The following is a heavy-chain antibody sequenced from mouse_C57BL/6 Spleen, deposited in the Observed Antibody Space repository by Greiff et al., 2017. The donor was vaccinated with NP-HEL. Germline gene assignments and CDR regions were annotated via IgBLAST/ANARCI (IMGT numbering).Heavy chain of an antibody. D-gene: IGHD1-1*01. J-gene: IGHJ4*01. V-gene: IGHV1-81*01. CDR1: GYTFTSYG. Sequence: VQLQESGAELARPGASVKLSCKASGYTFTSYGISWVKQRTGQGLEWIGEIYPRSGNTYYNEKFKGKATLTADKSSSTAYMELRSLTSEDSAVYFCAGITTVVATDYAMDYWGQGTSVTVSS. CDR2: IYPRSGNT. CDR3: AGITTVVATDYAMDY.